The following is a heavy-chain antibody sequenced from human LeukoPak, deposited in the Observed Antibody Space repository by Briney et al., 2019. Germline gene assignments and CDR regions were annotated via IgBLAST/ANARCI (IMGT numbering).Heavy chain of an antibody. V-gene: IGHV4-39*01. CDR1: GGSISSSSYY. Sequence: PAETLSLTCTVSGGSISSSSYYWGWIRQPPGKGLEWIGSIYYSGTTFYNPSLKSRVTLSVDTSKTQFSLRLRSVTAADTAIYYCARQGSGTGSHFDYWGQGTLVTVSS. D-gene: IGHD1-26*01. CDR3: ARQGSGTGSHFDY. J-gene: IGHJ4*02. CDR2: IYYSGTT.